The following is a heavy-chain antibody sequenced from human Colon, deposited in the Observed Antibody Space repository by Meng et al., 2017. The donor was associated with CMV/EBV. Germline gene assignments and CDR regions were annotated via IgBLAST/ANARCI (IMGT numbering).Heavy chain of an antibody. Sequence: GGSLRLSCAASGFTVSSNYMSWVRQAPGKGLEWVSVIYGGGTTYYADSVKGRFIISRDKSKNTMFLQMNSLRPEDIALYYCARDSITGSPYYYYGMDVWGQGTTVTVSS. J-gene: IGHJ6*02. CDR3: ARDSITGSPYYYYGMDV. D-gene: IGHD2/OR15-2a*01. V-gene: IGHV3-66*02. CDR1: GFTVSSNY. CDR2: IYGGGTT.